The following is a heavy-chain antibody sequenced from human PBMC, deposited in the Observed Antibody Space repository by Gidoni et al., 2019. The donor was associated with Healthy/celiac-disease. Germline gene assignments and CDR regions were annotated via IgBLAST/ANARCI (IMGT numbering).Heavy chain of an antibody. D-gene: IGHD3-10*01. CDR2: IYYSGST. J-gene: IGHJ6*02. CDR1: GGSVSSGAYS. Sequence: QVQLQESGPGLVKPSGTLSLTCTVSGGSVSSGAYSWSWIRQPPGKGLEWIGYIYYSGSTNYNPALKRRVTISVDTSKNQFSLKRSSVTAADTAVYYGARAYGSDRNLYYYYDGMDVWGQGTTVTVSS. CDR3: ARAYGSDRNLYYYYDGMDV. V-gene: IGHV4-61*08.